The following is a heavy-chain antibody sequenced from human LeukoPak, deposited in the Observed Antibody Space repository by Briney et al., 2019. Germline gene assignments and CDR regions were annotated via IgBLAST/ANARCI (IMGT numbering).Heavy chain of an antibody. CDR2: ISSSDSTI. CDR1: GFTFSSYE. D-gene: IGHD6-19*01. V-gene: IGHV3-48*03. CDR3: AREIAEQWLVLHDAFDI. Sequence: GGSLRLSCAASGFTFSSYEMNWVRQAPGKGLEWVSYISSSDSTIYYADSVKGRFTISRGNAKNSLYLQMNCLRAEDTAVYYCAREIAEQWLVLHDAFDIWGQGTMVTVSS. J-gene: IGHJ3*02.